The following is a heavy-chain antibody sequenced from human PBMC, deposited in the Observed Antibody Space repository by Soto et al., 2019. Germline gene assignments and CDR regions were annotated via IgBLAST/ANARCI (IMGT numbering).Heavy chain of an antibody. CDR1: GFSLSNARMG. D-gene: IGHD6-13*01. CDR2: IFSNDEK. V-gene: IGHV2-26*01. J-gene: IGHJ4*02. CDR3: ARITEQLGLVIPYYFDY. Sequence: SGPTLVNPTETLTLTCTVSGFSLSNARMGVSWIRQPPGKALEWLAHIFSNDEKSYSTSLKSRLTISKDTSKSQVVLTMTNMHPVDTATYYSARITEQLGLVIPYYFDYWGQGTLVTVSS.